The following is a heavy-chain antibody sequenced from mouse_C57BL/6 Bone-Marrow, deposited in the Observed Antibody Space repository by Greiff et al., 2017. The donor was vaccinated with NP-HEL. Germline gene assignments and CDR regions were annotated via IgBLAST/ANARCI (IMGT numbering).Heavy chain of an antibody. CDR3: ARWGITTVDPNFDY. CDR1: GYTFTSYW. J-gene: IGHJ2*01. V-gene: IGHV1-50*01. CDR2: IDPSDSYT. D-gene: IGHD1-1*01. Sequence: QVQLKQPGAELVKPGASVKLSCKASGYTFTSYWMQWVKQRPGQGLEWIGEIDPSDSYTNYNQKFKGKATLTVDTSSSTAYMQLSSLTSEDSAVYYCARWGITTVDPNFDYWGQGTTLTVSS.